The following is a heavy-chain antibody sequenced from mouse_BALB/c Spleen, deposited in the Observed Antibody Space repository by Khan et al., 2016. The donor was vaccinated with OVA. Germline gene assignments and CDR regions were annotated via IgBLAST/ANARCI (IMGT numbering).Heavy chain of an antibody. D-gene: IGHD1-1*01. V-gene: IGHV2-9*02. CDR3: ARDHGNTYEYFDY. CDR1: GFSLTSCG. J-gene: IGHJ2*01. CDR2: IWAGGST. Sequence: VQLQESGPGLVAPSQSLSITCTVSGFSLTSCGVHWVRQPPGKGLEWLGIIWAGGSTNYNSALMSRLSISKDNSKSQVFVKMISLQTDDTAMYYCARDHGNTYEYFDYWGQGTTLTVSS.